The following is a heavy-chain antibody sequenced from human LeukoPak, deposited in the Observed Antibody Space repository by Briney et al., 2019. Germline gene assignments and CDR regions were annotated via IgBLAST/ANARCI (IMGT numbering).Heavy chain of an antibody. V-gene: IGHV3-30*02. CDR3: ARGSQWLAYDFDY. CDR2: IRDDGSNK. D-gene: IGHD6-19*01. CDR1: GFTFRSYG. J-gene: IGHJ4*02. Sequence: PGGSLRLSCAASGFTFRSYGMHWVRQAPGKGLEWVAFIRDDGSNKYNADSVKGRFTISRDNAKNSLYLQMNSLRAEDTAVYYCARGSQWLAYDFDYWGQGTLVTVSS.